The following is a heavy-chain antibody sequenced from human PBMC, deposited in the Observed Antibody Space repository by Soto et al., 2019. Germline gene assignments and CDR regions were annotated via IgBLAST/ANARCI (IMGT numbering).Heavy chain of an antibody. CDR1: GFTFSSYA. J-gene: IGHJ4*02. CDR3: ARGPDDGDPAALDY. CDR2: ISYDGSNK. D-gene: IGHD4-17*01. Sequence: QVQLVESGGGVVQPGRSLSLSCAASGFTFSSYAMHWVRQAPGKGLEWVAVISYDGSNKYYADSVKGRFTISRDNSKNTQYLQMNSLRAEDTAVYYCARGPDDGDPAALDYWGQGTLVTVSS. V-gene: IGHV3-30-3*01.